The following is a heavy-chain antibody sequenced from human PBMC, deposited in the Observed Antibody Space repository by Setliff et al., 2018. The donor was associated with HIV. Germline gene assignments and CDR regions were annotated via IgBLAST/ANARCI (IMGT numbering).Heavy chain of an antibody. Sequence: PGGSLRLSCAASGFTFSDYYMSWIRQAPGKGLEWVSYISNSGSTIYYADSVKGRFSISRDNAKNSLFLQMNSLRAEDTAVYYCARSSTLPWELPYFDYWGQGTLVTVSS. CDR2: ISNSGSTI. CDR3: ARSSTLPWELPYFDY. CDR1: GFTFSDYY. D-gene: IGHD1-26*01. J-gene: IGHJ4*02. V-gene: IGHV3-11*04.